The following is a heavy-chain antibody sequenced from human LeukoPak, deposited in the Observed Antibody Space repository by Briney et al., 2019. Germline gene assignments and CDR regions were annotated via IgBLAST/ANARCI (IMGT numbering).Heavy chain of an antibody. CDR1: GFTFSSYW. CDR3: ARVVRLIGELSYYYYYMDV. V-gene: IGHV3-7*01. D-gene: IGHD3-10*01. CDR2: IKQDGSEK. Sequence: GGSLRLSCAASGFTFSSYWMSWVRQAPGKGLEWVANIKQDGSEKYYVDSVKGRFTISRDNAKNSLYLQMNSLRAEDTAVYYCARVVRLIGELSYYYYYMDVWGKGTTVTVSS. J-gene: IGHJ6*03.